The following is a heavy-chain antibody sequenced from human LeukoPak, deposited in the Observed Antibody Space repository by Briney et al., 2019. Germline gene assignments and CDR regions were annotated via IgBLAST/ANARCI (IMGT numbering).Heavy chain of an antibody. D-gene: IGHD3-16*01. J-gene: IGHJ3*02. Sequence: GASVKVSCKASGYTFTSYGITWVRQATGQGLEWMGWMNPNSGNTGYAQKFQGRVTMTRNTSISTAYMELTSLRSEDTAVYYCASRSGTFLYPNDAFDIWGQGTMVTVSS. V-gene: IGHV1-8*02. CDR3: ASRSGTFLYPNDAFDI. CDR1: GYTFTSYG. CDR2: MNPNSGNT.